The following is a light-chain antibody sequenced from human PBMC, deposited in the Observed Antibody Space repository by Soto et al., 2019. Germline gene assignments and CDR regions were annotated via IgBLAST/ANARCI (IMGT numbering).Light chain of an antibody. Sequence: EIVMTQSPAALSVSPGERATLSCRASQSLVNTYVAWYQQKAGQAPRLLIYDASTRATGIPDRFSGSGSGTDFTLSISRLEPEDFAVYYCQSYGSSRTFGHGTKVDIK. CDR1: QSLVNTY. J-gene: IGKJ1*01. CDR2: DAS. CDR3: QSYGSSRT. V-gene: IGKV3-20*01.